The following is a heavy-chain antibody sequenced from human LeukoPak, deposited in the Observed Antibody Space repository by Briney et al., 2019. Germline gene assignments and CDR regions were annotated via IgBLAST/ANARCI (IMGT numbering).Heavy chain of an antibody. D-gene: IGHD5-18*01. CDR2: FDPEDGET. V-gene: IGHV1-24*01. J-gene: IGHJ4*02. CDR3: ATGGYSYGYVQGGPSPFDY. Sequence: ASMKVSCKVSGYTLTELSMHWVRQAPGKGLEWMGGFDPEDGETIYAQKFQGRVTMTEDTSTDTAYMELSSLRSEDTAVYYCATGGYSYGYVQGGPSPFDYWGQGTLVTVSS. CDR1: GYTLTELS.